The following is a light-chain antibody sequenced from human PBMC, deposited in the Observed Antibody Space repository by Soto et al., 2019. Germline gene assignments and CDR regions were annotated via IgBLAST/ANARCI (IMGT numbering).Light chain of an antibody. CDR1: SSDVGSFNY. CDR2: DVS. J-gene: IGLJ1*01. CDR3: NSYTTSTTYG. Sequence: QSVLTQPASVSGSPGQSITISCTGTSSDVGSFNYVSWYQQHPGKAPKLMIYDVSTRPSGVSNRFSGSKSGNTASLTISGLQAEDEAEYYCNSYTTSTTYGFGTGTKVTVL. V-gene: IGLV2-14*03.